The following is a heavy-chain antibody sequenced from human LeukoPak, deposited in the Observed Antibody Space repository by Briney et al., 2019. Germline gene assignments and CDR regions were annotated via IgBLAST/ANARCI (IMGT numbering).Heavy chain of an antibody. D-gene: IGHD2-2*01. CDR1: GFTFSSYS. CDR2: ISSSSSYI. Sequence: PGGSLRLSCAASGFTFSSYSMNWVRQAPGKGLEWVSSISSSSSYIYYADSVKGRFTISRDSAKNSLYLQMNSLRAEDTAVYYCASERPYCSSTSCFKWGQGTLVTVSS. CDR3: ASERPYCSSTSCFK. J-gene: IGHJ4*02. V-gene: IGHV3-21*01.